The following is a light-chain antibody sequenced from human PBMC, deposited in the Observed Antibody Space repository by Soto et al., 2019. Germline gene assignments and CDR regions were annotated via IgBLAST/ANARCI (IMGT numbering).Light chain of an antibody. Sequence: EIVLTQSPGTLSLSPGQRATLSCRASESISRDYLAWYQQKPGQPPKLLIYWASTRESGVPDRFSGSGSGTDFTLTISSLQAEDVAVYYCQQYYSTPLTFGGGTKVEIK. CDR2: WAS. J-gene: IGKJ4*01. V-gene: IGKV4-1*01. CDR3: QQYYSTPLT. CDR1: ESISRDY.